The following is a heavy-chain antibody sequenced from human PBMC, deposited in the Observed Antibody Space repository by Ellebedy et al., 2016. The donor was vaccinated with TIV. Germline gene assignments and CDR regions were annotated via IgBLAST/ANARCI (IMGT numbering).Heavy chain of an antibody. Sequence: GESLKISXKGSGYSFTSYWIGWVRQMPGKGLEWMGIIYPGDSDTRYSPSFQGQVTISADKSISTAYLQWSSLKASDTAMYYCARLRSGYFDPYYYGMDVWGQGTTVTVSS. CDR3: ARLRSGYFDPYYYGMDV. CDR1: GYSFTSYW. D-gene: IGHD3-9*01. J-gene: IGHJ6*02. CDR2: IYPGDSDT. V-gene: IGHV5-51*01.